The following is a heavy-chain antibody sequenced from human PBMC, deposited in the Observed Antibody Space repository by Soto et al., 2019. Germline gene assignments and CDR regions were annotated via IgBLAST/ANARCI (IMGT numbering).Heavy chain of an antibody. V-gene: IGHV3-48*02. Sequence: EVQLVESGGGLVQPGGSLRLSCAASGFTLSSYSMHWVRQAPGKGLEWVSYISGSGGTIYYADSVKGRFTISRDNAKNSLSVQMNSRRDEDTAVYVCARETGLRSSGWSYYFDFWGQGTRVTVSS. CDR2: ISGSGGTI. D-gene: IGHD6-19*01. CDR3: ARETGLRSSGWSYYFDF. CDR1: GFTLSSYS. J-gene: IGHJ4*02.